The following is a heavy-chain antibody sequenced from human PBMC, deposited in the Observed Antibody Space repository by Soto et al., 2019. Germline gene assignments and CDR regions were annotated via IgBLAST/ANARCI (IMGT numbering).Heavy chain of an antibody. Sequence: GGSLRLSCAASGFTFSSYWMHWVRQAPGKGLVWVSRISTDGSRTTYADPVKGRFTISRDNAKNTLYLQMNSLRAEDTAVYYCGHRWNFNNWLDPWGAGTMVTVYS. CDR2: ISTDGSRT. D-gene: IGHD1-7*01. V-gene: IGHV3-74*01. J-gene: IGHJ5*02. CDR1: GFTFSSYW. CDR3: GHRWNFNNWLDP.